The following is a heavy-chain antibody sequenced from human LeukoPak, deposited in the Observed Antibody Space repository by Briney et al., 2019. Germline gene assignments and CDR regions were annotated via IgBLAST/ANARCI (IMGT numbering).Heavy chain of an antibody. Sequence: GGSLRLSCAASGFSFSSYAMSWVRQAPGKGLEWVSAISGSGGSTYYAGSVKRRFTISRDNSKNTLYLQMNSLRAEDTPVYYCAKVQQGTFDYWGQGTLVTVSS. J-gene: IGHJ4*02. D-gene: IGHD6-13*01. CDR1: GFSFSSYA. CDR2: ISGSGGST. CDR3: AKVQQGTFDY. V-gene: IGHV3-23*01.